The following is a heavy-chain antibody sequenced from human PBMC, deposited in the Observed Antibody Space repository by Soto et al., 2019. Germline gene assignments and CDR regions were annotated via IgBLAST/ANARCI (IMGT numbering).Heavy chain of an antibody. CDR1: GFTFSSCA. J-gene: IGHJ6*02. CDR3: AKGRSYYYYYGVDV. CDR2: IIDSGAST. V-gene: IGHV3-23*01. Sequence: EVQLLESGGGLVQPGGSLRLSCAASGFTFSSCAMGWVRQAPGKGLEWVSDIIDSGASTYYADSVKGRFTISRDNSKSTLYLQMNSLRAEDTALYYCAKGRSYYYYYGVDVWGQGNTVTVSS.